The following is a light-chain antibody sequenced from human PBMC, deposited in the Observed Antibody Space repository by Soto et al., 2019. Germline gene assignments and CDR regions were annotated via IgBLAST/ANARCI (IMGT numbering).Light chain of an antibody. J-gene: IGKJ2*01. CDR2: WAS. CDR3: QQYYSTPRT. Sequence: DIVMTQSPDSLAVSLGERATINCKSSQSVIHTSNNKSYLAWYQQKAGQPHELLLYWASARDSGGPDRFSGSGSGTDFTLTISSLQAEDVAVYYCQQYYSTPRTFGQGTKVEIK. CDR1: QSVIHTSNNKSY. V-gene: IGKV4-1*01.